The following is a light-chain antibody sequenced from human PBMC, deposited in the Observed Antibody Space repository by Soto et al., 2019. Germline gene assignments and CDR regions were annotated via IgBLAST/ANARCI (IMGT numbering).Light chain of an antibody. CDR1: SSDVGGYNY. V-gene: IGLV2-14*01. CDR2: YVS. CDR3: SSYTRSSTSVV. J-gene: IGLJ2*01. Sequence: QSVMTQPASVSGSPGQSITISCTGTSSDVGGYNYVSWYQQHPGKAPKLMIYYVSTRPSGVSIRLSGSKSGNTASLTISVLQAEDEADYYYSSYTRSSTSVVFGGGTKLTVL.